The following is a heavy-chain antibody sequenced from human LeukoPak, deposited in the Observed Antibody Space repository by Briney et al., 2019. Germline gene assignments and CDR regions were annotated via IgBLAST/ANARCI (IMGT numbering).Heavy chain of an antibody. CDR3: ARAPTYYDSLTGYHNWFDP. V-gene: IGHV1-2*02. Sequence: ASVKVSCKASGYTFTGYYTHWVRQAPGQGLEWMGWINPNSGGTNYAQKFQGRVTMTRDTSISTAYMELSRLRSDDTAVYYCARAPTYYDSLTGYHNWFDPWGQGTLVTVSS. J-gene: IGHJ5*02. CDR2: INPNSGGT. D-gene: IGHD3-9*01. CDR1: GYTFTGYY.